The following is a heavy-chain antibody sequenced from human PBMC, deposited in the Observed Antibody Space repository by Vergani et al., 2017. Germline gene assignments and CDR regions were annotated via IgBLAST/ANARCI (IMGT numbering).Heavy chain of an antibody. V-gene: IGHV4-34*02. Sequence: QVQLQQWGAGVVKPSGTLSLTCAVFGEPFSSFYWSLIRQPPGKGLEWVGEINNDGHTNYNPSLESGVTVSRDTAKNQFSVNLMSVTAADTAMYYCAVRPHVNLVRGEIVTKRTFDYWSQGSLVTVSS. CDR2: INNDGHT. J-gene: IGHJ4*02. CDR1: GEPFSSFY. D-gene: IGHD3-10*01. CDR3: AVRPHVNLVRGEIVTKRTFDY.